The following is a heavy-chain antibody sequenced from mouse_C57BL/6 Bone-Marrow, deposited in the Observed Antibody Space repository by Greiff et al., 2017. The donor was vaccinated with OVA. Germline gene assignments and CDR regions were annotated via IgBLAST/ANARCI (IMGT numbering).Heavy chain of an antibody. Sequence: EVQVVESEGGLVQPGSSMKLSCTASGFTFSDYYMAWVRQVPEKGLEWVANINYDGSSTYYLDSLKSRFIISRDNAKNILYLQMSSLKSEDTATYYCARVYYGSSYDFDYWGQGTTLTVSS. D-gene: IGHD1-1*01. CDR1: GFTFSDYY. J-gene: IGHJ2*01. V-gene: IGHV5-16*01. CDR3: ARVYYGSSYDFDY. CDR2: INYDGSST.